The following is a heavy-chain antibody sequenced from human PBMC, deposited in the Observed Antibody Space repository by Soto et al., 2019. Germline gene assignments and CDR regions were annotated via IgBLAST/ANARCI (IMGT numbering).Heavy chain of an antibody. V-gene: IGHV3-21*01. CDR3: AREYDILNWFDP. D-gene: IGHD3-9*01. CDR1: GFSLSSYN. CDR2: TIIYGNEI. J-gene: IGHJ5*02. Sequence: PGGSLRLSCAASGFSLSSYNMNWVRQTPGKSLEWVSSTIIYGNEIHYADSVEGRFTISRDNAKNSLYLQMNGLRVEDTAVYYCAREYDILNWFDPWGQGT.